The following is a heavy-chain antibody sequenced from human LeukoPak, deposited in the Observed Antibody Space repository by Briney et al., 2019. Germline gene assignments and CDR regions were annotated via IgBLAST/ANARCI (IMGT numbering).Heavy chain of an antibody. D-gene: IGHD6-19*01. V-gene: IGHV3-20*04. Sequence: GGSLRLSCAASGFTFDDYGMSWVRQAPGKGLEWVSGINWNGGSTGYADSVKGRFTISRDNSKNTLYLQMNSLRPEDTAVYYCARGHSSGWFFDYWGQGTLVTVSS. CDR3: ARGHSSGWFFDY. CDR2: INWNGGST. J-gene: IGHJ4*02. CDR1: GFTFDDYG.